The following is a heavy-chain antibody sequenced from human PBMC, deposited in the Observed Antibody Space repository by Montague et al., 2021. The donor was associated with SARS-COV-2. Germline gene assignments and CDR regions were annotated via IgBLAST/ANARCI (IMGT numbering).Heavy chain of an antibody. Sequence: SETLSLICTVSGDSVNSGSYYWSWIRQPPGKGLEWIGYIYYRGSTNYNPSLKSRVTIPVDTFKIPLSLKLSSATAADTAVYDCARHGDRAEGWLSCFDPWGQGTMVTVSS. D-gene: IGHD5-24*01. J-gene: IGHJ5*02. CDR1: GDSVNSGSYY. CDR3: ARHGDRAEGWLSCFDP. V-gene: IGHV4-61*01. CDR2: IYYRGST.